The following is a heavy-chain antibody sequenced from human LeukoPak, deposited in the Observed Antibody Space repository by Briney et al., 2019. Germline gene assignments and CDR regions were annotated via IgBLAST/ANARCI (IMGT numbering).Heavy chain of an antibody. CDR1: GGSISSYY. J-gene: IGHJ6*03. CDR2: IYYSGST. Sequence: PSETLSLTCTVSGGSISSYYWGWIRQPPGKGLEWIGSIYYSGSTYYNPSLKSRVTISVDTSKNQFSLKLSSVTAADTAVYYCARLLTDLYYYMDVWGKGTTVTVSS. V-gene: IGHV4-39*01. CDR3: ARLLTDLYYYMDV.